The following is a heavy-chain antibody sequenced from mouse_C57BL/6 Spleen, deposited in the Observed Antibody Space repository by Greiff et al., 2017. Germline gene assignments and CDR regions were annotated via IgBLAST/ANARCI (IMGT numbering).Heavy chain of an antibody. D-gene: IGHD4-1*01. CDR3: AVLGAMDY. J-gene: IGHJ4*01. Sequence: VHLVESGAELAQPGASVKLSCKASGYTFTSYWMHWVKQRPGQGLAWIGYITPSSGYTKYNQKFKDKATLTADQSSSTAYMQLSSLTYEDSAVYYCAVLGAMDYWGQGTSVTVSS. CDR2: ITPSSGYT. V-gene: IGHV1-7*01. CDR1: GYTFTSYW.